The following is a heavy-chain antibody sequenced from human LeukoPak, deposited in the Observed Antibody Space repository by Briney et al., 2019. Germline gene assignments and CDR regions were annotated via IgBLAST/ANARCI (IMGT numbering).Heavy chain of an antibody. CDR2: ISGSGNT. CDR3: AREGRSSTPGY. V-gene: IGHV4-4*07. J-gene: IGHJ4*01. Sequence: SETLSLTCSVSGGSLRSYYWSWIRQPAGKKLEWIGRISGSGNTDYNPSLKSRLTMSVDTSKNQFSLKLNSVTAADTAVYYCAREGRSSTPGYWGQGTLVTVSS. CDR1: GGSLRSYY. D-gene: IGHD2-15*01.